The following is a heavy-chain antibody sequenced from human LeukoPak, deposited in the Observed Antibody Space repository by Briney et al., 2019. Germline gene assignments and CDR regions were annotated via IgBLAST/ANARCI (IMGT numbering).Heavy chain of an antibody. V-gene: IGHV1-18*01. CDR2: ISAYNGNT. J-gene: IGHJ4*02. CDR3: ARARSQSEFDY. Sequence: ASVKLSCKASGYTFTSYDINWVRQATGQGLEWMGWISAYNGNTNYAQKLQGRVTMTTDTSTSTAYMELRSLRSDDTAVYYCARARSQSEFDYWGQGTLVTVSS. CDR1: GYTFTSYD. D-gene: IGHD5-24*01.